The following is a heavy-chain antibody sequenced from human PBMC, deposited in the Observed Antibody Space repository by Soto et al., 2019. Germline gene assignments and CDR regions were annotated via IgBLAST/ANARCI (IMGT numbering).Heavy chain of an antibody. CDR1: GYSFTRYG. CDR3: ARVDVYVTRGPQDV. CDR2: INAYNGNT. V-gene: IGHV1-18*01. Sequence: QVQLVQSGAEVKNPGASVKVSCKASGYSFTRYGIGWARPAPGQGLEWMGWINAYNGNTNYAHNLQGRLTLTTDTSTTPAYMELRSLISNDTAMYYCARVDVYVTRGPQDVWGQGTTVTVS. D-gene: IGHD3-16*01. J-gene: IGHJ6*02.